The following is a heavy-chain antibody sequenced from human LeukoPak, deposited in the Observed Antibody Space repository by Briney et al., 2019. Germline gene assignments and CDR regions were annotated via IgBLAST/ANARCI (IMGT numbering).Heavy chain of an antibody. J-gene: IGHJ4*02. V-gene: IGHV4-4*02. CDR1: GGAISSSNW. D-gene: IGHD5-18*01. CDR2: IYYSGST. Sequence: SGTLSLTCAVSGGAISSSNWWSWVRQPPGKGREGIGYIYYSGSTYYNPTLKSRVTISVDTSKNPFSLKLSPVTAADTAVYYCARAPVFGYSYGYTGRYYFAYWGQGTLVTVSS. CDR3: ARAPVFGYSYGYTGRYYFAY.